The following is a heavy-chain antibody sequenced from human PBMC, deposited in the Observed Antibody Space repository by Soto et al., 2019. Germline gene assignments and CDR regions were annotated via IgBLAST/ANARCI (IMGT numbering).Heavy chain of an antibody. CDR1: GFTFRTYT. V-gene: IGHV3-21*01. J-gene: IGHJ6*02. CDR3: ARDRGYDAHDYYYNAMDV. Sequence: LRLSCISSGFTFRTYTMNWVRQAPGKGLEWVSGIRGFSPYTFYAESVRGRFTISRDNAKNSLYLQMGSLRAEDTAVYYCARDRGYDAHDYYYNAMDVWGQGTTVTVSS. D-gene: IGHD3-10*01. CDR2: IRGFSPYT.